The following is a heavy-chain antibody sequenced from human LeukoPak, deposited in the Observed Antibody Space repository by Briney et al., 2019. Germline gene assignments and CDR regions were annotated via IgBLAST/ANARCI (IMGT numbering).Heavy chain of an antibody. CDR1: GVSISSYY. J-gene: IGHJ4*02. V-gene: IGHV4-59*08. D-gene: IGHD3-10*01. CDR2: IYDNGRS. Sequence: PSETLSLTCTVSGVSISSYYWSWIRQPPGKGLEWIGYIYDNGRSNYNPSLKSRVTMSLDTSKNHFSLKLNSVTAADTAVYFCARHSSVVRYDYWGQGTLVTVSS. CDR3: ARHSSVVRYDY.